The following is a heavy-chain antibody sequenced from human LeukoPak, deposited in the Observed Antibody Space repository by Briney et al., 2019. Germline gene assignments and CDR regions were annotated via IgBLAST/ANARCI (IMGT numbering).Heavy chain of an antibody. D-gene: IGHD3-3*01. CDR2: INHSGST. V-gene: IGHV4-34*01. CDR3: ASFGVVTQGS. J-gene: IGHJ4*02. Sequence: PSETLSLTCAVYGGSFNGYYWSWIRQPPGKGLEWIGEINHSGSTNYNPSLKSRVTISVDTSKNQFSLKLSSVTAADTAVYYCASFGVVTQGSWGQGTLVTVSS. CDR1: GGSFNGYY.